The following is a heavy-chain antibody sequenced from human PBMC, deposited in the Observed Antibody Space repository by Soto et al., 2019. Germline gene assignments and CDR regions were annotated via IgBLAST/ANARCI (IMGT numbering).Heavy chain of an antibody. D-gene: IGHD2-2*01. CDR1: GYTFTSYY. V-gene: IGHV1-46*03. CDR2: INPSGGST. CDR3: VRESTPTRWFDP. Sequence: ASVKVSCKASGYTFTSYYIHWVRQAPGQGLEWMGVINPSGGSTSYAQNFQGRVTMTRDTSTSTVYMELSSLRSEDTAMYYCVRESTPTRWFDPWGQGTLVTVSS. J-gene: IGHJ5*02.